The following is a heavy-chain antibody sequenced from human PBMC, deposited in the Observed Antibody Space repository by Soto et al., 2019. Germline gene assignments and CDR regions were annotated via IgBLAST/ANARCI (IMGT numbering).Heavy chain of an antibody. CDR3: ARDWGQDTGYSYGLPWFDP. CDR1: GFTFSDYY. D-gene: IGHD5-18*01. Sequence: PGGSLRLSCAASGFTFSDYYMSWIRQAPGKGLEWVSYISSSSSYTNYADSVKGRFTISRDNAKNSLYLQMNSLRAEDTAVYYCARDWGQDTGYSYGLPWFDPWGQGTLVTVSS. CDR2: ISSSSSYT. J-gene: IGHJ5*02. V-gene: IGHV3-11*06.